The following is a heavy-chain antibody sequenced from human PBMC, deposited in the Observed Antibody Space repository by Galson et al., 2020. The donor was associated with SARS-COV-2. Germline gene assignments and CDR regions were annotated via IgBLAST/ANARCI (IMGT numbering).Heavy chain of an antibody. CDR1: VFTFSRYA. CDR2: ISGGGGST. J-gene: IGHJ4*02. D-gene: IGHD4-17*01. Sequence: GESLKISCASSVFTFSRYAMAWVRQAPGKGLEWVSGISGGGGSTYYADSVKGRFTISRDISQNTVYLQMSRLRAEDTAVYYCAKDRGNDYGDQLDFWGQGTQVTVSS. CDR3: AKDRGNDYGDQLDF. V-gene: IGHV3-23*01.